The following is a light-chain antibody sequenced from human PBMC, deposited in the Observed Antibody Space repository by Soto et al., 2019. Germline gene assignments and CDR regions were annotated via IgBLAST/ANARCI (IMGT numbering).Light chain of an antibody. CDR2: AVS. CDR1: SNDVGGNNDY. CDR3: IAYAGNDNFV. V-gene: IGLV2-8*01. J-gene: IGLJ1*01. Sequence: QSALTQPPSASGSPGQSVTISCTGSSNDVGGNNDYVSWYQQHPGKAPKLLIYAVSKRPSGVSERFSGSKSGNTASLTVSGLQAEDEADYYRIAYAGNDNFVFGSGTKVTVL.